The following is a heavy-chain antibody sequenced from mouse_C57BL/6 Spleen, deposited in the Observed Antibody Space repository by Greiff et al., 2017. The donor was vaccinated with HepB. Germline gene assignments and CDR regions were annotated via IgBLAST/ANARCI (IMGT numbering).Heavy chain of an antibody. CDR2: INPSNGGT. V-gene: IGHV1-53*01. J-gene: IGHJ2*01. Sequence: QVQLQQSGTELVKPGASVKLSCKASGYTFTSYWMHWVKQRPGQGLEWIGNINPSNGGTNYNEKFKSKATLTVDKSSSTAYMQLSSLTSEDSAVYYCARGWDWGYYGSSYQYYFDYWGQGTTLTVSS. D-gene: IGHD1-1*01. CDR1: GYTFTSYW. CDR3: ARGWDWGYYGSSYQYYFDY.